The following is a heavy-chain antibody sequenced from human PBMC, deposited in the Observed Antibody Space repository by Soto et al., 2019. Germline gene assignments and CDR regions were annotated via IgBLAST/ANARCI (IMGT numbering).Heavy chain of an antibody. CDR1: GFSLTSTGVG. CDR3: PHRPGRSGWRYYFDY. D-gene: IGHD6-19*01. Sequence: SGPTLVNPTQTLTLTCSFSGFSLTSTGVGVGWFRQPPGKALEWLGLTYWNDDDRYGSSLRSRLTITKDTSKNQVVLTMTNMDPEDTAPYYCPHRPGRSGWRYYFDYRDQGTLVTVAS. V-gene: IGHV2-5*01. CDR2: TYWNDDD. J-gene: IGHJ4*02.